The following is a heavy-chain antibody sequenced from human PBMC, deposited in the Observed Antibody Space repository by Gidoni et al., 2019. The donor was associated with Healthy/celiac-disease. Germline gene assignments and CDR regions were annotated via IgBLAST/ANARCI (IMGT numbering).Heavy chain of an antibody. CDR3: GRGGVEGGELLSVYWFDP. Sequence: QVQLVQSVAEVKQPGASVTVSCKASGYTFTGYYMHWVRQAPGHGLEWRGWINPKGGGTNEEKKFQGRDTRTRETSIRTAYMELSRRRAEKTAGYYGGRGGVEGGELLSVYWFDPGGQGTLVTVSS. V-gene: IGHV1-2*02. J-gene: IGHJ5*02. CDR1: GYTFTGYY. D-gene: IGHD1-26*01. CDR2: INPKGGGT.